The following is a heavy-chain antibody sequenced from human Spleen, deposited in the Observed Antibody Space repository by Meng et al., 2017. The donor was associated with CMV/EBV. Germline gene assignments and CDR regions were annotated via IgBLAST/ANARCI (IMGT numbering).Heavy chain of an antibody. CDR3: ARGAHYYPRYFDY. V-gene: IGHV4-4*02. CDR2: INHSGST. J-gene: IGHJ4*02. CDR1: GASINSGTW. Sequence: QVQVQESGPGLVKPSETLSLTCGVSGASINSGTWWNWVRQPPGKGLEWIGEINHSGSTNYNPSLKSRVTISVDTSKNQFSLKLSSVTAADTAVYYCARGAHYYPRYFDYWGQGALVTVSS. D-gene: IGHD3-10*01.